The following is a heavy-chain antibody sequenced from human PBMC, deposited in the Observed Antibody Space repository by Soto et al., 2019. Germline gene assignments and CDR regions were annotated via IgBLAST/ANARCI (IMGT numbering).Heavy chain of an antibody. CDR1: GFTFGDYA. J-gene: IGHJ4*02. Sequence: EVQLVESGGGLVKPGRSLTLSCTASGFTFGDYALSWVRRAPGKGLEWVGSIRSKAYGGKREYAACVKGRFSISREDSKSIAYLQINSMKTEDAAVYYCARLPRHPLPRFDFWGQGTLVTVSS. V-gene: IGHV3-49*04. CDR2: IRSKAYGGKR. CDR3: ARLPRHPLPRFDF.